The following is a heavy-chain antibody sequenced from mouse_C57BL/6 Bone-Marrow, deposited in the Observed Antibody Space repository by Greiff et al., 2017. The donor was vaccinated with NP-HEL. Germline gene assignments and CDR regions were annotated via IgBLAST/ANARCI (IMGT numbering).Heavy chain of an antibody. J-gene: IGHJ4*01. CDR2: ISSGGSYT. CDR1: GFTFSSYG. Sequence: EVKVVESGGDLVKPGGSLKLSCAASGFTFSSYGMSWVRQTPDKRLEWVATISSGGSYTYYTDSVKGRFTISRDNAKNTLYLQMSSLKSEDTAMYYCARHYYGSSWYYYAMDYWGQGTSVTVSS. V-gene: IGHV5-6*01. CDR3: ARHYYGSSWYYYAMDY. D-gene: IGHD1-1*01.